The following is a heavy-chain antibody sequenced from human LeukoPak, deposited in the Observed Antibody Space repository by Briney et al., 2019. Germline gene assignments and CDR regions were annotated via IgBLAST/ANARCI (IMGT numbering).Heavy chain of an antibody. CDR1: GYTFTGYY. J-gene: IGHJ4*02. V-gene: IGHV1-2*02. D-gene: IGHD6-13*01. Sequence: ASVKVSCKASGYTFTGYYMHWVRQAPGQGLEWTGWINPNSGGTNYAQKFQGRVTMTTDTSISTAYMELSRLRSDDTAVYYCASCIGAAGNGFDYWGQGTLATVSS. CDR2: INPNSGGT. CDR3: ASCIGAAGNGFDY.